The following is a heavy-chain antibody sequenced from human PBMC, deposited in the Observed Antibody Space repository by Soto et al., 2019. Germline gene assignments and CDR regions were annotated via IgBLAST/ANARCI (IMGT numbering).Heavy chain of an antibody. V-gene: IGHV1-24*01. CDR3: ATPNPTAYYYGSGTATYYMAV. D-gene: IGHD3-10*01. J-gene: IGHJ6*03. Sequence: ASVKVSCKVSGYTLTELSMHWVRQAAGKGLEWMGGFDPEDGETIYAQKFQGRVTMTEDTSTDTAYMELSSLRSEDTAVYYCATPNPTAYYYGSGTATYYMAVSGHGTPVTASS. CDR2: FDPEDGET. CDR1: GYTLTELS.